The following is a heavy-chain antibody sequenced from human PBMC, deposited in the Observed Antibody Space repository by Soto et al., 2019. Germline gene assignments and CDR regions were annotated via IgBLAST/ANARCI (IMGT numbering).Heavy chain of an antibody. CDR3: ARDSGPRDYYNSSGGDY. V-gene: IGHV1-18*01. CDR2: ISAYNGNT. CDR1: GGTFSSYA. D-gene: IGHD3-22*01. J-gene: IGHJ4*02. Sequence: ASVKVSCKASGGTFSSYAISWVRQAPGQGLEWVGWISAYNGNTNYAQKFQGRVTMTTDTSTSIAYMELRSLRSDDTAVYYCARDSGPRDYYNSSGGDYWGQGTLVTVSS.